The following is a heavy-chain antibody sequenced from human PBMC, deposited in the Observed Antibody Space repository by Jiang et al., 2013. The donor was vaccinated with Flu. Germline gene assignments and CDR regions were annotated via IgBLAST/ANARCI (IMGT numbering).Heavy chain of an antibody. CDR1: ISSYY. CDR2: IYYSGST. D-gene: IGHD3-16*01. Sequence: ISSYYWSWIRQPPGKGLEWIGYIYYSGSTNYNPSLKSRVTISVDTSKNQFSLKLSSVTAADTAVYYCAREFPLGYYGMDVWGQGTTVTVSS. J-gene: IGHJ6*02. CDR3: AREFPLGYYGMDV. V-gene: IGHV4-59*01.